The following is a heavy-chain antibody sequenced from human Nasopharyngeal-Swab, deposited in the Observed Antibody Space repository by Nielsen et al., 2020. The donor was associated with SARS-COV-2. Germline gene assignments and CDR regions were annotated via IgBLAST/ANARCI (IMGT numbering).Heavy chain of an antibody. D-gene: IGHD5-12*01. CDR2: INDDGRDT. CDR3: ARATNLGGFLWVPDY. J-gene: IGHJ4*02. CDR1: GFTFSSYW. Sequence: GESLKISCAASGFTFSSYWMHWVRQAPGKGLVWVSRINDDGRDTIYADSVKGRFTISRDNAKNTLYLQMNSLRAEDTVVYYCARATNLGGFLWVPDYWGQGTLVTVSS. V-gene: IGHV3-74*01.